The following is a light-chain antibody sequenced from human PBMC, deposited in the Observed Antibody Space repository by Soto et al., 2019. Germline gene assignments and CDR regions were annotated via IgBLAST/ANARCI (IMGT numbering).Light chain of an antibody. Sequence: QSALTQPASVSGSPGQSITISCTGTSSDVGTYNYVSWYQQHPGKAPKLIIYGVTNRPSGVSNRISGSKSGNTASLTISGLQAEDEAGYYCSSYTSSAFVVFGGGTKLTVL. CDR2: GVT. J-gene: IGLJ2*01. V-gene: IGLV2-14*01. CDR1: SSDVGTYNY. CDR3: SSYTSSAFVV.